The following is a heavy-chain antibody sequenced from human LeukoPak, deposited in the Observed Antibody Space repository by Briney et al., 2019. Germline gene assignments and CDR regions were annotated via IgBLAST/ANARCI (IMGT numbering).Heavy chain of an antibody. J-gene: IGHJ1*01. D-gene: IGHD6-19*01. CDR2: IYHSGST. Sequence: SETLSLTCAVSGYSISSGYYWGWIRQPPGKGLEWIRSIYHSGSTYYNPSLKSRVTISVDTSKNQFSLKLSSVTAADTAVYYCASAIYSSGRAEYFQHWGQGTLVTVSS. CDR1: GYSISSGYY. V-gene: IGHV4-38-2*01. CDR3: ASAIYSSGRAEYFQH.